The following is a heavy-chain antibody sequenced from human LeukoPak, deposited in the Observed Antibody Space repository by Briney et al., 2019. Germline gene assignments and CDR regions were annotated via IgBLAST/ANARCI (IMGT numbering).Heavy chain of an antibody. D-gene: IGHD2/OR15-2a*01. CDR1: GYTFTSYD. Sequence: GASVTVSCKASGYTFTSYDINWVRQAPGQGLEWMGWMYPNSGNTGYAQKFQGRVTMTRNTPISKTYMELSSMRTEDTAVYYCASFLKDYYYYGMDVWGQGTTVTVSS. CDR2: MYPNSGNT. V-gene: IGHV1-8*01. J-gene: IGHJ6*02. CDR3: ASFLKDYYYYGMDV.